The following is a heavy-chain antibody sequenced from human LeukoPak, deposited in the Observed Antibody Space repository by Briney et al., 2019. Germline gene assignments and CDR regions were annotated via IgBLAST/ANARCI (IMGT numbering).Heavy chain of an antibody. J-gene: IGHJ6*03. CDR1: GFTFSSYA. CDR3: KGTIIDYYMDV. CDR2: IKEDESEK. D-gene: IGHD3-9*01. V-gene: IGHV3-7*03. Sequence: GGSLRLSCAASGFTFSSYAMSWVRQAPGKGLEWVANIKEDESEKYYVDSVKGRFTISRDNAKNSLYLQMNSLKTEDTAVYYCKGTIIDYYMDVWGKGTTVTVSS.